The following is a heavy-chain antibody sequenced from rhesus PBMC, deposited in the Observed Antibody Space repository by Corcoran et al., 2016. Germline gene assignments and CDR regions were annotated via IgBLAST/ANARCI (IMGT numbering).Heavy chain of an antibody. CDR1: GGSISDYYY. D-gene: IGHD3-3*01. CDR3: ARDNEQFVGNSLDV. CDR2: IYGKSAST. J-gene: IGHJ5-2*02. V-gene: IGHV4S9*01. Sequence: QVQLQESGPGLVTPSETLSLTCAVSGGSISDYYYWNWIRQPPGKGLEWIGNIYGKSASTYTNPSLKRRVTMSKDTSNSQFFLKLSAVTAADTAVYYGARDNEQFVGNSLDVWGRGVLVTVSS.